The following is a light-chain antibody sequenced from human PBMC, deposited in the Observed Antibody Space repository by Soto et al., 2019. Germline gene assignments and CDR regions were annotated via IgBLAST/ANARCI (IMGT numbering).Light chain of an antibody. J-gene: IGKJ4*01. CDR1: ENVGTN. Sequence: IVLTQSPATLSVSPGERVTLSCRASENVGTNLAWYQQRPGQPPRLLIYGSSTRATGISATFSGSGSRTECTLTISSLQSEDSAVYYCQQYNNIGRSFGGGPRVEIK. CDR2: GSS. CDR3: QQYNNIGRS. V-gene: IGKV3D-15*01.